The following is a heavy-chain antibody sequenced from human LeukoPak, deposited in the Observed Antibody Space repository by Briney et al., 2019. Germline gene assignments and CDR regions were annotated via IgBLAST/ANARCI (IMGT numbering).Heavy chain of an antibody. CDR2: ISGSGSST. Sequence: AGGSLRLSCAASGFTFRSNTMSWVRQAPGRGLEWVSVISGSGSSTYYADSVKGRFTISRDNAKNSLYLQMNSLRAEDTAVYYCARDEGSPYYFDYWGQGTLVTVSS. CDR3: ARDEGSPYYFDY. CDR1: GFTFRSNT. D-gene: IGHD6-13*01. J-gene: IGHJ4*02. V-gene: IGHV3-23*01.